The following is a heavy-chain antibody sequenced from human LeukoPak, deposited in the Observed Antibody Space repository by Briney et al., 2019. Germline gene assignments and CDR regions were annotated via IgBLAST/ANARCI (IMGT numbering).Heavy chain of an antibody. CDR2: INHSGST. D-gene: IGHD3-3*01. CDR3: ATLITIFGALDP. CDR1: GGSFSGYY. V-gene: IGHV4-34*01. Sequence: SETLSLTCAVYGGSFSGYYWSWIRQPPGKGLEWIGEINHSGSTNYNPSLKSRVTISVGTSKNQFSLKLSSVTAADTAVYYCATLITIFGALDPWGQGTLVTVSS. J-gene: IGHJ5*02.